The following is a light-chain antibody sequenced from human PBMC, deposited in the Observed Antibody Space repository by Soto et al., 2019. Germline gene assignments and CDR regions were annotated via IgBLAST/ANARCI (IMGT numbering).Light chain of an antibody. Sequence: LTQPPSASGSPGQSVTISCTATTSDVGGYNYVSWYQQHPGKAPKLLIYEVSKRPSGVPDRFSGSKSGNTASLTVSGLQPEDEADYYCTSYAGSNIVFGTGTKVTVL. J-gene: IGLJ1*01. V-gene: IGLV2-8*01. CDR3: TSYAGSNIV. CDR1: TSDVGGYNY. CDR2: EVS.